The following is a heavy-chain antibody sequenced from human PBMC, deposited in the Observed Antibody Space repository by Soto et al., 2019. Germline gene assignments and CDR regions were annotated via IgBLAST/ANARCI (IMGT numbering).Heavy chain of an antibody. Sequence: EVQLLESGGDLVQPGGSLRLSCAASGFNVGAFAVNWVRQAPGKGLEWVSGISVSDAFIYYADSVRGRFSISRDASENILYLQMNSLRVDDTALYYCTTETVAGITGLDYWGPGTLVPVSS. V-gene: IGHV3-23*01. J-gene: IGHJ4*02. CDR3: TTETVAGITGLDY. CDR1: GFNVGAFA. CDR2: ISVSDAFI. D-gene: IGHD1-20*01.